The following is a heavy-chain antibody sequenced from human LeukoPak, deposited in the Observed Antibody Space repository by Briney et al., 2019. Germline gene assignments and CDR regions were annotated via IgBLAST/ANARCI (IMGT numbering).Heavy chain of an antibody. Sequence: PGGSLRLSCAASGFTFSDSYMSWIRQAAGKGLEWISYISSTSSHTNYADSVKGRFTISRDNAKRSLYLQMNSLRAEDTAVYYYARGSARWFDPWGQGTLVTVSS. CDR1: GFTFSDSY. CDR2: ISSTSSHT. J-gene: IGHJ5*02. V-gene: IGHV3-11*05. CDR3: ARGSARWFDP.